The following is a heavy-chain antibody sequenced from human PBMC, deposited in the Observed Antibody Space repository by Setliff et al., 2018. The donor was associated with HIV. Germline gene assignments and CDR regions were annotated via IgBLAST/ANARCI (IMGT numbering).Heavy chain of an antibody. J-gene: IGHJ4*02. Sequence: ASVKVSCKTSGYAFSDYSIHWVRQAPGQGLEWVGRINPDSRGTNYAQTFQGRVTMTRDTSANTAYMELSRLRSDDTAVFYCARGVKRIATTGKYYVDYWGQGTLVTVSS. CDR3: ARGVKRIATTGKYYVDY. V-gene: IGHV1-2*06. D-gene: IGHD6-6*01. CDR1: GYAFSDYS. CDR2: INPDSRGT.